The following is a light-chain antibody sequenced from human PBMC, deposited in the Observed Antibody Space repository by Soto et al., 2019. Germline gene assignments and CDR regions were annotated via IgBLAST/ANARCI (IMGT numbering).Light chain of an antibody. J-gene: IGKJ1*01. CDR3: QQYNNWPPWT. CDR2: GAS. Sequence: EIVMTQSPATLSVSPGERATLSCRASQSVSSDLAWYQQKPGQAPRLLIYGASTRATGIPARFSGSGSGTEFTLTLSKLPSEDFAVYYCQQYNNWPPWTFSQGTKVEIK. V-gene: IGKV3-15*01. CDR1: QSVSSD.